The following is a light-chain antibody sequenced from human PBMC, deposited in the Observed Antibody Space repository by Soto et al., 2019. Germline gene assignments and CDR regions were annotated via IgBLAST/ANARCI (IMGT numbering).Light chain of an antibody. CDR1: SSDIGGYNY. CDR2: EVS. V-gene: IGLV2-14*01. J-gene: IGLJ1*01. Sequence: QSVLTQPASVSGSPGQSITISCSGSSSDIGGYNYVSWYQQYPGKAPKRIIYEVSHRPSSVSDRFSGSKFGNTASLTISGLQAEDEADYYCGSYTSSSAWVFGTGTKLTV. CDR3: GSYTSSSAWV.